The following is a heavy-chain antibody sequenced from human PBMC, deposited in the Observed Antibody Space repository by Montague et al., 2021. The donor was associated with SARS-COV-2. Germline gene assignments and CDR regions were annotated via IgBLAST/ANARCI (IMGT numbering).Heavy chain of an antibody. Sequence: SETLSLTCAVSRGSFSNYYWTWIRQSPGKGLEWIGEINQGGAPNYTPSLKSRVTISLDTSKKQITLKLNSVTVADTAVFFCARGRPAQGSFRHFDSISSGALDIWAQGSLVIVSS. J-gene: IGHJ3*02. CDR3: ARGRPAQGSFRHFDSISSGALDI. CDR2: INQGGAP. D-gene: IGHD3-9*01. V-gene: IGHV4-34*01. CDR1: RGSFSNYY.